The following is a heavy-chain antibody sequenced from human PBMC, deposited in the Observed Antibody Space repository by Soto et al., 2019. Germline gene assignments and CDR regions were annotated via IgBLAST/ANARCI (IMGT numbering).Heavy chain of an antibody. Sequence: SETLSLTCTVSGGSSSSGDDCWTWIHQPPGKGLEWIGFIFNSENTYYNPSLKSRITLSIDTSKNQFSLHLNSVTAADTAVYACPRRFLEWSYWYFDLWGRGTLVTVSS. J-gene: IGHJ2*01. V-gene: IGHV4-30-4*01. D-gene: IGHD3-3*01. CDR1: GGSSSSGDDC. CDR2: IFNSENT. CDR3: PRRFLEWSYWYFDL.